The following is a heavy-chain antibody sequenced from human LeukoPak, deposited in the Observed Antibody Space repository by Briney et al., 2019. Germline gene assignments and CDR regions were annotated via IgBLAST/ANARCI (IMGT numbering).Heavy chain of an antibody. CDR2: MNPNSGNT. CDR3: ARFNQLSDAVDI. Sequence: ASVKVSCKASGYTFTSYDINWVRQATGQGLEWMGWMNPNSGNTGYAQKFQGRVTITRNTSISTAYMELSSLRSEDTAVYYCARFNQLSDAVDIWGQGTMVTVSS. J-gene: IGHJ3*02. CDR1: GYTFTSYD. D-gene: IGHD2-2*01. V-gene: IGHV1-8*03.